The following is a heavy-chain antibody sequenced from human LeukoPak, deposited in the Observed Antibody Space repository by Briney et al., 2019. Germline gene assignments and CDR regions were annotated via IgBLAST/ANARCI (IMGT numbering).Heavy chain of an antibody. CDR1: GFTVSSNY. D-gene: IGHD5-18*01. CDR2: IYSGGST. V-gene: IGHV3-66*01. J-gene: IGHJ4*02. CDR3: AKDRRGYTYNFDY. Sequence: GGSLRLSCAVSGFTVSSNYMSWVRQAPGKGLEWVSFIYSGGSTYYSDSVKGRFSISRDNSKNTLYLQMNSLRVEDTAVFYCAKDRRGYTYNFDYWGQGTLVTVSS.